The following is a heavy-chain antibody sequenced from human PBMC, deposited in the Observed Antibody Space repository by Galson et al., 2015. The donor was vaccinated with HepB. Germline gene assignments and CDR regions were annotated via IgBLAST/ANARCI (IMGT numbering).Heavy chain of an antibody. J-gene: IGHJ5*02. CDR2: ISPYNGYT. CDR1: GSTFRNYG. Sequence: SVKVSCKASGSTFRNYGISWVRQAPGQGLEWLGWISPYNGYTYYAQKMQGRVTVTTDTSTGTAYMELRGLTSDDTAMYYCARAGASWGWYGGREECFDPWGQGSLVSVSS. CDR3: ARAGASWGWYGGREECFDP. D-gene: IGHD6-19*01. V-gene: IGHV1-18*01.